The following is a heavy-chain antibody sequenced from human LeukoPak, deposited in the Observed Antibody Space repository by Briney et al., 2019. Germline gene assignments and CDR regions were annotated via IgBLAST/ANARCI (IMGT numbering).Heavy chain of an antibody. CDR1: GGSIISYY. J-gene: IGHJ2*01. V-gene: IGHV4-4*08. D-gene: IGHD3-22*01. CDR2: IYSNGIT. Sequence: SETLSLTCTVSGGSIISYYWNWIRQPPGKGLEWIGYIYSNGITNYSPSLRSRGTISIATSKNQFSLRLRSVTAADTAIYYCARRAYYVSSGYHPTSGYFDLWGRGTLVTVSS. CDR3: ARRAYYVSSGYHPTSGYFDL.